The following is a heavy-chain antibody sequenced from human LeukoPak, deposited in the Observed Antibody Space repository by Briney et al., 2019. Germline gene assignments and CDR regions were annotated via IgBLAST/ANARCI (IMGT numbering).Heavy chain of an antibody. D-gene: IGHD3-22*01. Sequence: ASVTLSCTASGYTFTSYAINWVRQAPGQGLEWMGWMNPNSGNTAYAQTFQGRVTMTRNTSISTDYMGLSSVRSADTAVYYCARAIPYDSSGYFFDDWGQGTLVTVSS. CDR3: ARAIPYDSSGYFFDD. V-gene: IGHV1-8*01. CDR1: GYTFTSYA. CDR2: MNPNSGNT. J-gene: IGHJ4*02.